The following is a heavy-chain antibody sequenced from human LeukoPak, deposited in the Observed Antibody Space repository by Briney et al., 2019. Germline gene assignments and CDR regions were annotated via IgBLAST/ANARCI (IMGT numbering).Heavy chain of an antibody. D-gene: IGHD6-13*01. Sequence: GGSLRLSCAASGFTFSSYAMHWVRQAPGKGLEWVAVISYDGSNKYYADSVKGRFTISRDNSKNTLYLQMNSLRAEDTAVYYCARDAIAAAGRDDYWGQGTLVTVSS. J-gene: IGHJ4*02. V-gene: IGHV3-30*04. CDR1: GFTFSSYA. CDR2: ISYDGSNK. CDR3: ARDAIAAAGRDDY.